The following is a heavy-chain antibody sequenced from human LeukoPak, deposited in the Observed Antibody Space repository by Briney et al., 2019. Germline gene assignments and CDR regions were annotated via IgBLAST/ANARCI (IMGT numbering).Heavy chain of an antibody. J-gene: IGHJ5*02. D-gene: IGHD2-2*01. Sequence: GGSLRPSCAASGFTFSSYDMSWVRQAPGKGLEWVSAISGSGGSTYYADSVKGRFTISRDNYEKKLYLQMNSLRAEDTAVYYCAKDRHAPGRYCSSTSCLPFDPWGQGTLVTVSS. V-gene: IGHV3-23*01. CDR2: ISGSGGST. CDR3: AKDRHAPGRYCSSTSCLPFDP. CDR1: GFTFSSYD.